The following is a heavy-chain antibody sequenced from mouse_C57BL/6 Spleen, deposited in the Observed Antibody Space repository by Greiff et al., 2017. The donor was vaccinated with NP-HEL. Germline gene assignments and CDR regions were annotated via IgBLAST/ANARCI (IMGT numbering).Heavy chain of an antibody. CDR1: GFTFSSYT. D-gene: IGHD1-1*01. CDR2: ISGGGGNT. CDR3: ARLYYYGISSMGPWFAY. Sequence: EVQLVESGGGLVKPGGSLKLSCAASGFTFSSYTMSWVRQTPEKRLEWVATISGGGGNTYYPDSVKGRFTISRDNAKNNLYLQMSSLRSEDTAMYYCARLYYYGISSMGPWFAYWGQGTLVTVSA. V-gene: IGHV5-9*04. J-gene: IGHJ3*01.